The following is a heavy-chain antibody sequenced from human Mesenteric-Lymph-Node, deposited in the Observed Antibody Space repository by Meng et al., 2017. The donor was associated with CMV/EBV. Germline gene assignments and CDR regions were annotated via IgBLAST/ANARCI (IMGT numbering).Heavy chain of an antibody. V-gene: IGHV1-46*01. J-gene: IGHJ1*01. CDR1: GYTFTSYY. CDR2: VSPSGGGT. CDR3: AASGAGDEYFQH. D-gene: IGHD3-16*01. Sequence: SCKASGYTFTSYYMHWVRQAPGQGLEWMGIVSPSGGGTRYAQKLQGRVTMTRDTSTSTFYMELSSLRSEDTAVYYCAASGAGDEYFQHWGQGTLVTVSS.